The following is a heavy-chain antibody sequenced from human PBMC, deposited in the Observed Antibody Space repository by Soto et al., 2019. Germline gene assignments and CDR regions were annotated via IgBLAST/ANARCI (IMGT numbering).Heavy chain of an antibody. CDR2: IIPIFATA. CDR1: GGTFSSYA. V-gene: IGHV1-69*01. CDR3: ARTYCSSTSCPYYYGMDV. Sequence: QVQLVQSGAEVKKPGSSVKVSCKASGGTFSSYAISWVRQAPGQGLEWMGGIIPIFATANYAQKFQDRVTITADESTSTAYMELSSLRSEDTAVYYWARTYCSSTSCPYYYGMDVWGQGTTVTVSS. J-gene: IGHJ6*02. D-gene: IGHD2-2*01.